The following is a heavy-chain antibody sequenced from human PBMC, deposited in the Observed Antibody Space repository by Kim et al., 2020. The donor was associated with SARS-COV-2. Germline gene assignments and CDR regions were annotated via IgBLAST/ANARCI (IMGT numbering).Heavy chain of an antibody. CDR3: ARGRGYCSSTSCPDYWFDP. D-gene: IGHD2-2*01. V-gene: IGHV4-34*01. J-gene: IGHJ5*02. CDR2: INHSGST. CDR1: GGSFSGYY. Sequence: SETLSLTCAVYGGSFSGYYWSWIRQPPGKGLEWIGEINHSGSTNYNPSLKSRVTISVDTSKNQFSLKLSSVTAADTAVYYCARGRGYCSSTSCPDYWFDPWGQGTLVTVSS.